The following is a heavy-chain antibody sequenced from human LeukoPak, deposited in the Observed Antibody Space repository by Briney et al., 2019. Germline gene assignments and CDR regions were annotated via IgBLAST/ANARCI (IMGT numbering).Heavy chain of an antibody. D-gene: IGHD1-26*01. Sequence: GGSLRLSCAASGFTFNNYDMNWVRQAPGKGLEWVSYISSSSSTIYYADSVKGRFTISRDNAKNSLYLQMNSLRAEDTAVYYCARGGSPIRGYYYYYGMDVWGQGTTVTVSS. CDR1: GFTFNNYD. V-gene: IGHV3-48*01. J-gene: IGHJ6*02. CDR3: ARGGSPIRGYYYYYGMDV. CDR2: ISSSSSTI.